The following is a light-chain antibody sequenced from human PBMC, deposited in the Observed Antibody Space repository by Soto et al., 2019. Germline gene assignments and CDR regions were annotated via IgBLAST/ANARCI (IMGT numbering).Light chain of an antibody. CDR3: SSYASSGDVF. CDR2: EVS. J-gene: IGLJ2*01. CDR1: SSDVGGYNY. Sequence: QSALTQPASVSGSPGQSITISCTGTSSDVGGYNYVSWYQQYPGKAPKLMIYEVSNRPSGVSNRFSGSKSGNTASLTISGLQAEDEADYYCSSYASSGDVFFGGGTKLTVL. V-gene: IGLV2-14*01.